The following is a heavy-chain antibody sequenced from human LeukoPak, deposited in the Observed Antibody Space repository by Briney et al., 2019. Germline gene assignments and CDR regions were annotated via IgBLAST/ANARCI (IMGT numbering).Heavy chain of an antibody. D-gene: IGHD2-21*01. CDR2: FYASGTT. CDR1: GVSISNYF. J-gene: IGHJ5*02. Sequence: SETLSLTCNVFGVSISNYFWSWLRQPAGKGLEWIGRFYASGTTYYNPSLRSRVTLSMDTSKNHFSLKLTSVTAADTAVYYCARTHCVGGSCDTFDPWGQGTLVTVSS. CDR3: ARTHCVGGSCDTFDP. V-gene: IGHV4-4*07.